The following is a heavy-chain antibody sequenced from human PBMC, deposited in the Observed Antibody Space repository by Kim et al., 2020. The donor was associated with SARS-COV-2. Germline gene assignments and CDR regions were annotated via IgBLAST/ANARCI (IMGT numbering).Heavy chain of an antibody. D-gene: IGHD3-10*01. J-gene: IGHJ5*02. V-gene: IGHV1-3*01. Sequence: QKFQGRVTITRDTSASTAYMERSSLRSEDTAVYYCARGGSGSYYKGVSDPWGQGTLVTVSS. CDR3: ARGGSGSYYKGVSDP.